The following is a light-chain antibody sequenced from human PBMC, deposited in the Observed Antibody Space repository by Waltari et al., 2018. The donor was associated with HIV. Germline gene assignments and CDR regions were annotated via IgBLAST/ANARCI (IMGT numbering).Light chain of an antibody. CDR3: QQYFRIPPT. J-gene: IGKJ4*01. CDR2: GAS. CDR1: RSILHSSDNRNY. V-gene: IGKV4-1*01. Sequence: DIVMTQSPDSLPVSLGERATITCTSSRSILHSSDNRNYIAWYQQKPRQPPKLLISGASTRESGVPDRFSGSGSGTAFTLTITRLQAEDVAVYHCQQYFRIPPTFGGGTKVEIK.